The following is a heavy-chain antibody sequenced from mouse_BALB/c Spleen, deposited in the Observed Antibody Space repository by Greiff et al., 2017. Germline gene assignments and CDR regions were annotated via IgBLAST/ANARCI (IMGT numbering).Heavy chain of an antibody. V-gene: IGHV3-8*02. J-gene: IGHJ2*01. Sequence: EVTLMESGPSLVKPSQTLSLTCSVPGDSITSGYWNWIRKFPGKKLEYMGYISYSGSTYYTPSFKGRISITRDTSKNQYYLQLNSVTTEDTATYYCARFGSNYFDYWGQGTTLTVSS. CDR1: GDSITSGY. D-gene: IGHD1-1*01. CDR2: ISYSGST. CDR3: ARFGSNYFDY.